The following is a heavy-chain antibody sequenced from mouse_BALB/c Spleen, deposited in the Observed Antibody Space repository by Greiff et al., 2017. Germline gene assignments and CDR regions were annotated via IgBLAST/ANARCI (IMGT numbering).Heavy chain of an antibody. CDR1: GFNIKDTY. V-gene: IGHV14-3*02. Sequence: DVQLQESGAELVKPGASVKLSCTASGFNIKDTYMHWVKQRPEQGLEWIGRIDPANGNTKYDPKFQGKATITADTSSNTAYLQLSSLTSEDTAVYYCARLYYGSSYWYFDVWGAGTTVTVSS. CDR2: IDPANGNT. J-gene: IGHJ1*01. D-gene: IGHD1-1*01. CDR3: ARLYYGSSYWYFDV.